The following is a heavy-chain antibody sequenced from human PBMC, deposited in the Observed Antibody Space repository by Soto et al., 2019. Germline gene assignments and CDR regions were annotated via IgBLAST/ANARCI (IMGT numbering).Heavy chain of an antibody. CDR2: INAGNGNT. CDR1: GYTFTSYA. Sequence: GASVKVSCKASGYTFTSYAMHWVRQAPGQRLEWMGWINAGNGNTKYSQKFQGRVTITRDTSASTAYMELSSLRSEDTAVYYCARVAGYYDSSGYLGPPVPQALDVWGQGTTVTVSS. J-gene: IGHJ6*02. CDR3: ARVAGYYDSSGYLGPPVPQALDV. D-gene: IGHD3-22*01. V-gene: IGHV1-3*01.